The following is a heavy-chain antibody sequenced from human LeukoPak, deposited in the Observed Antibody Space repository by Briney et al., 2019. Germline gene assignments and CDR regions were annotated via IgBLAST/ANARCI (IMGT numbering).Heavy chain of an antibody. D-gene: IGHD6-19*01. V-gene: IGHV3-43*02. Sequence: GGSLRLSCAASGFTFDDYAIHWVRQAPGKGLEWVSLVSGDGGSTYYADSVKGRFTISRDNSKNSLYLQMSNLRTEDTALYYCVRDTGSGWDFDYWGQGTLVTVSS. CDR3: VRDTGSGWDFDY. CDR2: VSGDGGST. J-gene: IGHJ4*02. CDR1: GFTFDDYA.